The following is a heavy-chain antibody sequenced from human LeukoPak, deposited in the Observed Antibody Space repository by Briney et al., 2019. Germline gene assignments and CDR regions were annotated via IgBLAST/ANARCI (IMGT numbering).Heavy chain of an antibody. Sequence: AAVTVSCKASGYTFTSYDINWVRQATGQGLERMGWMNPNSGNTGYEQKFQGRVTITRNTSISTAYMELSSLRSEDTAVYYCARVAWSGYSGYWGQGTLVTVSS. CDR1: GYTFTSYD. CDR3: ARVAWSGYSGY. CDR2: MNPNSGNT. D-gene: IGHD3-3*01. V-gene: IGHV1-8*03. J-gene: IGHJ4*02.